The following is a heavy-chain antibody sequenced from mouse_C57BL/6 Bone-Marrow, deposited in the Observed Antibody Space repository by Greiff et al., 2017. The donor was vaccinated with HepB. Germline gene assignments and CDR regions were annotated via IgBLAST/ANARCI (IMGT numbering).Heavy chain of an antibody. CDR2: INPSSGYT. CDR1: GYTFTSYW. D-gene: IGHD4-1*01. Sequence: QVHVKQSGAELVKPGASVKLSCKASGYTFTSYWMHWVKQRPGQGLEWIGYINPSSGYTKYNQKFKDKATLTADKSSSTAYMQLSSLTYEDSAVYYCARRAAGKAWFAYWGQGTLVTVSA. J-gene: IGHJ3*01. CDR3: ARRAAGKAWFAY. V-gene: IGHV1-7*01.